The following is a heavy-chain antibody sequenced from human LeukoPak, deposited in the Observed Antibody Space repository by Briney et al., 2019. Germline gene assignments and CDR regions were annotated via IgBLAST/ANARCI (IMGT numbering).Heavy chain of an antibody. CDR3: ARDLAWSPDF. CDR1: GFTFSSYG. CDR2: ISYDGVNK. Sequence: GGSLRLSCAASGFTFSSYGMHWVRQAPGKGLEWVAIISYDGVNKCYADSVKGRFTISRDNSENTLYLQMNSLRAEDTAVYYCARDLAWSPDFWGQGTLVTVSS. D-gene: IGHD3-3*01. J-gene: IGHJ4*02. V-gene: IGHV3-30*03.